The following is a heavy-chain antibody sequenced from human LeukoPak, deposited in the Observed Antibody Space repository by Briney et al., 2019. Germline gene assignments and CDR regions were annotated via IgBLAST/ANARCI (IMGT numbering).Heavy chain of an antibody. J-gene: IGHJ4*02. Sequence: GGSLRLSCAASGFTFSGYEMNWVRQAPGKGLEWVANIKQDGSEKYYVDSVMGRFTISRDNGKSSLYLQMNSLRAEDTAVYYCARGLTVADYWGQGTLVTVSS. V-gene: IGHV3-7*04. CDR3: ARGLTVADY. CDR1: GFTFSGYE. CDR2: IKQDGSEK. D-gene: IGHD3-9*01.